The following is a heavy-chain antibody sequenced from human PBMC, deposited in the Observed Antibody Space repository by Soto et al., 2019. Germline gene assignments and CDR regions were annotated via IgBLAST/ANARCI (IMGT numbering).Heavy chain of an antibody. CDR2: INWNGGST. J-gene: IGHJ4*02. D-gene: IGHD3-10*01. CDR1: GFTFDDYG. CDR3: AREQYVLLWFGEEGSYYAY. V-gene: IGHV3-20*04. Sequence: PGGSLRLSCAASGFTFDDYGMSWVRQAPGKGLEWVSGINWNGGSTGYADSVKGRFTISRDNAKNSLYLQMNSLRAEDTALYYCAREQYVLLWFGEEGSYYAYWSQGTLVTVS.